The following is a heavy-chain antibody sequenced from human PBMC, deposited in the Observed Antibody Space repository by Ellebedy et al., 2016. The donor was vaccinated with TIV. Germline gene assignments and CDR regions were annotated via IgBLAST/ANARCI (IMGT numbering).Heavy chain of an antibody. Sequence: SETLSLTXAVYGGSFSGYYWSWIRQPPGKGLEWIGEINHSGSTNYNPSLKSRVTISVDTSKNQFSLKLSSVTAADTAVYYCARGLKKWNRHPVDYWGQGTLVTVSS. V-gene: IGHV4-34*01. D-gene: IGHD1-1*01. CDR1: GGSFSGYY. CDR3: ARGLKKWNRHPVDY. J-gene: IGHJ4*02. CDR2: INHSGST.